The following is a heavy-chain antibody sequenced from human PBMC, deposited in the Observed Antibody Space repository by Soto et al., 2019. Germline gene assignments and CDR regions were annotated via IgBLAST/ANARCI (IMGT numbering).Heavy chain of an antibody. CDR2: ISYDGSNK. Sequence: GGSLRLSCAASGFTFSSYGMHWVRQAPGKGLEWVAVISYDGSNKYYADSVKGRFTISRDNSKNTLYLQMNSLRAEDTAVYYCAKEMYYYGSGSYYEGAFDIWGQGTMVTVSS. V-gene: IGHV3-30*18. J-gene: IGHJ3*02. CDR1: GFTFSSYG. CDR3: AKEMYYYGSGSYYEGAFDI. D-gene: IGHD3-10*01.